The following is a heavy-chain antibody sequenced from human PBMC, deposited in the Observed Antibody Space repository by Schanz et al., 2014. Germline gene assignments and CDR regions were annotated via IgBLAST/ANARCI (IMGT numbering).Heavy chain of an antibody. CDR1: GFTFSSYG. CDR2: MNESHSTI. Sequence: QVQLVESGGGVVQPGRSLRLSCAASGFTFSSYGMHWVRQARGKGLEWVSAMNESHSTIYYADSVRGRFTISRDNAENTLFLQMNSLRAEDTAVYYCARDFLLEQLGYSHYYYAMDVWGQGTTVTVSS. D-gene: IGHD2-15*01. CDR3: ARDFLLEQLGYSHYYYAMDV. J-gene: IGHJ6*02. V-gene: IGHV3-NL1*01.